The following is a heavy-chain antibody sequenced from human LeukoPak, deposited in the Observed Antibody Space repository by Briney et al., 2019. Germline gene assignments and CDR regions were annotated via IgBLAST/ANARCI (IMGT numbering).Heavy chain of an antibody. J-gene: IGHJ4*02. D-gene: IGHD5-12*01. V-gene: IGHV4-39*07. CDR3: ASERGYHAN. CDR2: IYYRGNT. Sequence: SETLSVTCTGSGASISTRGYYWGWIRQPPGNGLEWIGTIYYRGNTYYNPSLEGRVTMSVDTSKNQFSLNVISMTAADTAMYYCASERGYHANWGQGTLVTVSS. CDR1: GASISTRGYY.